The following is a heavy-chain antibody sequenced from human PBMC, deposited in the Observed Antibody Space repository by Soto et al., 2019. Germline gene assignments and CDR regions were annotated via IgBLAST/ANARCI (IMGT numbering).Heavy chain of an antibody. J-gene: IGHJ4*02. Sequence: EVQLLESGGGLVQPGGSLRLSCVGSGFTFSSYDMTWVRQAPGKGLEWVSSFSFYGRRDNTYYADSVKGRFTISRDNSRNTVYLQMDNLRVEDTAVYYCAKSLYNDHGGTNDHWGQGTLVTVSS. CDR1: GFTFSSYD. V-gene: IGHV3-23*01. D-gene: IGHD1-1*01. CDR3: AKSLYNDHGGTNDH. CDR2: FSFYGRRDNT.